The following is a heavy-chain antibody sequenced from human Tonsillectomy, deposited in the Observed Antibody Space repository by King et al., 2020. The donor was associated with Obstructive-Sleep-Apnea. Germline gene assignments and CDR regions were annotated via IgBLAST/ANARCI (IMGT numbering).Heavy chain of an antibody. CDR3: ARWTEGFDT. CDR2: IYYSVIT. D-gene: IGHD3/OR15-3a*01. Sequence: QLQESGPGLVRPSETLSLTCTVPGGSITNYYWGWIRQPPGKGLEWIGYIYYSVITDYNPALRGRVTISVDTSKNQLSLRVTSVTAADTAEYFCARWTEGFDTGGQGTLVTVSS. V-gene: IGHV4-59*08. J-gene: IGHJ5*02. CDR1: GGSITNYY.